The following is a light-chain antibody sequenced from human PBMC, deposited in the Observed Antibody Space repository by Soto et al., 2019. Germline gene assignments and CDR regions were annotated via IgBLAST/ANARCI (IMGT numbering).Light chain of an antibody. CDR1: QSVSSTY. V-gene: IGKV3-20*01. Sequence: EIVLTQSPGTLSLFPGERATLSCRASQSVSSTYLAWYQQKPGQAPRLLIYDASSRAAAIPDRFSGSGSGTDFTLTISRLEPEDFAVYFCQQYGTSPWTFGQGTKVDIK. CDR2: DAS. J-gene: IGKJ1*01. CDR3: QQYGTSPWT.